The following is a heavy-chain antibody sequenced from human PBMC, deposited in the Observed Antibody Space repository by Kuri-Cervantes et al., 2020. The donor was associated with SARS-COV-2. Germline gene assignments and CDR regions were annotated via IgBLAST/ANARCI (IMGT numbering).Heavy chain of an antibody. Sequence: ASVKVSCKASGYTFTSYGISWVRQAPGQGLEWMGWISAYNGNTNYAQKLQGRVTSTADEPTSTAYLELNSLRSADTAVYYCAVGDCSGGSCYPDYYYGMDIWGQGTTVTVSS. J-gene: IGHJ6*02. V-gene: IGHV1-18*01. CDR1: GYTFTSYG. D-gene: IGHD2-15*01. CDR3: AVGDCSGGSCYPDYYYGMDI. CDR2: ISAYNGNT.